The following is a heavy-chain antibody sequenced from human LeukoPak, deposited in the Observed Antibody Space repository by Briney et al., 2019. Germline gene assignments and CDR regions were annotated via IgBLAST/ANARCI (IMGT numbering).Heavy chain of an antibody. D-gene: IGHD5-18*01. Sequence: SETLSLTCTVSGGSISNYYWSWIQQPPGKGLEWVGYIYYSGSTNYNPSLESRVTISVDTSKNQFSLKLRSVTAADTAVYYCARPGVGSGRYGAFDIWGQGTMVTVSS. CDR1: GGSISNYY. CDR2: IYYSGST. CDR3: ARPGVGSGRYGAFDI. V-gene: IGHV4-59*12. J-gene: IGHJ3*02.